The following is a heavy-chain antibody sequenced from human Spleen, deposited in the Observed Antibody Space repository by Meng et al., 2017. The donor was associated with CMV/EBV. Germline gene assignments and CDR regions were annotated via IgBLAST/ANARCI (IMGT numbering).Heavy chain of an antibody. Sequence: FFFSGYSMHWVRQTPGKGLEWVSSISGSGGNTYYVDSVKGRFTISRDNSKNTLYLQMSSLRSEDTAVYYCARLLRKDYYDSSVWFDPWGQGTLVTVSS. V-gene: IGHV3-23*01. CDR2: ISGSGGNT. J-gene: IGHJ5*02. D-gene: IGHD3-22*01. CDR3: ARLLRKDYYDSSVWFDP. CDR1: FFFSGYS.